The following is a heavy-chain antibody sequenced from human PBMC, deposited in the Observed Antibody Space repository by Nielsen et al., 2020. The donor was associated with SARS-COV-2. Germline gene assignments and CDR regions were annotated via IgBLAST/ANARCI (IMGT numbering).Heavy chain of an antibody. D-gene: IGHD6-19*01. V-gene: IGHV3-64*04. CDR1: GFTFSIYA. Sequence: GGSLRLSCSASGFTFSIYAMNWVRQAPGKGLEYVSAVSSDGDTTYYADSVKGRFTISRDNARNTLYLQMNSLRAEDTAIYYCASSGWLDYWGQGTLVTVSS. J-gene: IGHJ4*02. CDR2: VSSDGDTT. CDR3: ASSGWLDY.